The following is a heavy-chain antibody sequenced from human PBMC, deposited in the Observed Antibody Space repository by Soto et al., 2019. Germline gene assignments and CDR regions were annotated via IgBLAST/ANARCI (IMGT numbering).Heavy chain of an antibody. J-gene: IGHJ2*01. D-gene: IGHD2-21*01. CDR1: GGTFSSYT. CDR2: IIPILGIA. V-gene: IGHV1-69*02. CDR3: ASCDWYFDL. Sequence: QVQLVQSGAEVKKPGSSVKVSCKASGGTFSSYTISWVRQSPGQVLEWMGRIIPILGIANYAQKFQGRVTITEDKPTSTAYMELTSLRSEDTAVYYCASCDWYFDLWGRGTLVTVSS.